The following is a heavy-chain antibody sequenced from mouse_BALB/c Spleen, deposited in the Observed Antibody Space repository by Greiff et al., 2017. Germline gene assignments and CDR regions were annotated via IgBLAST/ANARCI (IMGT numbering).Heavy chain of an antibody. CDR1: GFTFSSYT. J-gene: IGHJ2*01. D-gene: IGHD2-1*01. Sequence: EVKLVESGGGLVQPGGSLKLSCAASGFTFSSYTMSWVRQTPEKRLEWVAYISNGGGSTYYPDTVKGRFTISRDNAKNTLYLQMSSLKSEDTAMYYCARDGNYYFDYWGQGTTLTVSS. CDR2: ISNGGGST. V-gene: IGHV5-12-2*01. CDR3: ARDGNYYFDY.